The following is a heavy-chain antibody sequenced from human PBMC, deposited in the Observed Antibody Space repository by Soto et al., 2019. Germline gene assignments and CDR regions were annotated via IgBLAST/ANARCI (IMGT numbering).Heavy chain of an antibody. CDR3: ARSIAARPRENWFDP. CDR1: GYTFTSYY. D-gene: IGHD6-6*01. V-gene: IGHV1-46*01. CDR2: INPSGGST. J-gene: IGHJ5*02. Sequence: ASVKVSCKASGYTFTSYYMHWVRQAPGQGLEWMGIINPSGGSTSYAQKFQGRVTMTRDTSTSTVYMELSSLRSEDTAVYYCARSIAARPRENWFDPWGQGTLVTVSS.